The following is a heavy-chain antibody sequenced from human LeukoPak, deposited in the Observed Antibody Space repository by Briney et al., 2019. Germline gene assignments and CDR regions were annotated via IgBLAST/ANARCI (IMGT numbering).Heavy chain of an antibody. CDR3: AKGRGYATGWYCDY. CDR2: ISGGGDNT. V-gene: IGHV3-23*01. J-gene: IGHJ4*02. D-gene: IGHD3-16*01. CDR1: GFTFSSYA. Sequence: PGGSLRLSCAASGFTFSSYAMTWVRQAPGKGLEWVSDISGGGDNTNYAESVKGRFTVSRDNSKNTLYLQMNSLRAEDAAVCYCAKGRGYATGWYCDYWGQGTLVTVSS.